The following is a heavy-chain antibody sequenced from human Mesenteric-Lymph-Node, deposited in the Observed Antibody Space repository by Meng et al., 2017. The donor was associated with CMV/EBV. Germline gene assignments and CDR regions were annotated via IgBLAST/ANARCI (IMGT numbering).Heavy chain of an antibody. CDR1: GFTFSSYD. D-gene: IGHD6-13*01. CDR3: ARGAAAEVVGLRRGYPFDY. J-gene: IGHJ4*02. V-gene: IGHV3-23*03. CDR2: IYSGGSST. Sequence: GESLKISCAASGFTFSSYDMSWVRQAPGKGLEWVSVIYSGGSSTNYVDSVKGRFTISRDNSKNTLYLQMNSLRAEDTAVYYCARGAAAEVVGLRRGYPFDYWGQGTLVTVSS.